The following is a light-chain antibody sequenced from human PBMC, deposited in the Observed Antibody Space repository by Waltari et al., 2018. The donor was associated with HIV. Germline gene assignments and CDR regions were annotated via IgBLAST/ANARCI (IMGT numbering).Light chain of an antibody. CDR3: CSYTSSGPRYVL. CDR1: SGDVGGYNF. CDR2: NVN. V-gene: IGLV2-14*03. J-gene: IGLJ2*01. Sequence: QSALTQPASVSGSLGQSITISCTGTSGDVGGYNFVSWYQQHPGKAPKLIIYNVNSRPAGVFTRFSGSRSANTASLTISGLQAEDEADYFCCSYTSSGPRYVLFGGGTRLTVL.